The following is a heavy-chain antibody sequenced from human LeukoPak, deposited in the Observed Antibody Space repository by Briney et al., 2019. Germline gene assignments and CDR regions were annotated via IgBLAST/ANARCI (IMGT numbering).Heavy chain of an antibody. Sequence: PSETLSLTCTVSGGSISSYYWSWFRQPPGKGLEWIGYIYYSGSTDYNPSLKSRVTISVDTSKNQFSLKLSSVTAADTAVYYCARLIGGYTYGNWYSDLWGRGILVTVSS. CDR3: ARLIGGYTYGNWYSDL. V-gene: IGHV4-59*08. CDR2: IYYSGST. CDR1: GGSISSYY. D-gene: IGHD5-18*01. J-gene: IGHJ2*01.